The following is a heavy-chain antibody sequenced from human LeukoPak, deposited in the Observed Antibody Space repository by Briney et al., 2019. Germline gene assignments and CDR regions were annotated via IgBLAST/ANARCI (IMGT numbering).Heavy chain of an antibody. CDR1: GFTFTTYA. D-gene: IGHD4-11*01. V-gene: IGHV3-30-3*01. Sequence: GGSLRLSCATSGFTFTTYAMQWVRQAPGKGLEWVAVISSDGNEKNYADSVKGRFTISKDSSKNTLYLQMSTLRAEDTALYYCARDVGRDTITTEIEYWGQGTLVTVSS. CDR2: ISSDGNEK. CDR3: ARDVGRDTITTEIEY. J-gene: IGHJ4*02.